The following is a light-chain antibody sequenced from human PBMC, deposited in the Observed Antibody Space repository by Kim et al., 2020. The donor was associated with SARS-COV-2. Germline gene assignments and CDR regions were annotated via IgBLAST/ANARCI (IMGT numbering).Light chain of an antibody. CDR1: SSNIGAGYD. V-gene: IGLV1-40*01. Sequence: FTISCTGSSSNIGAGYDVHWYQQLPGTAPKLLIYGNSNRPSGVPDRFSGSKSGTSASLAITGLQAEDEADYYCQSYDSSLSGSNVFGTGTKVTVL. CDR3: QSYDSSLSGSNV. J-gene: IGLJ1*01. CDR2: GNS.